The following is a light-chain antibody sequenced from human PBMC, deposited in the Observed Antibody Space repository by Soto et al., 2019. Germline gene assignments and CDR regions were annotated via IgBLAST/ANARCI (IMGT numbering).Light chain of an antibody. CDR2: AAS. J-gene: IGKJ5*01. CDR3: QQYCISPPNT. Sequence: EIVLTQSPGTLSLSPGERATLSCRASQSVGSSYLAWYQPKPGQAPRLLIYAASSRATGVPERFSGSVSGTDFTLTISRREPEDFAVYYCQQYCISPPNTCGQGTRLEL. V-gene: IGKV3-20*01. CDR1: QSVGSSY.